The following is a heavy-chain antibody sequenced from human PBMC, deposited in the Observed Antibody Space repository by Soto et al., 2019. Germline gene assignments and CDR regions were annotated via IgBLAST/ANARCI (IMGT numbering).Heavy chain of an antibody. J-gene: IGHJ4*02. CDR1: GFTFSSYA. CDR3: MIDITMIVVVIAPFDY. Sequence: PGGSLRLSCAASGFTFSSYAMSWVRQAPGKGLEWVSAISGSGGSTYYADSVKGRFTISRDNSKNTLYLQMNSLRAEDTAVYYCMIDITMIVVVIAPFDYWGQGTLVTVSS. D-gene: IGHD3-22*01. V-gene: IGHV3-23*01. CDR2: ISGSGGST.